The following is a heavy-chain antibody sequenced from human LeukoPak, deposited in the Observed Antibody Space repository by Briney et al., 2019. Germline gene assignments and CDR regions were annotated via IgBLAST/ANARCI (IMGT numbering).Heavy chain of an antibody. D-gene: IGHD3-3*01. Sequence: GGSLRLSCAASGFTFTDYWMSWVRQAPGKGLEWVAIIKEDGSEKYYVDSVKGRFTISRDNAEKSLYLQMNGLRADDTAVYYCAAVPETYYTLYYFNYWSQGTLVTVSS. CDR3: AAVPETYYTLYYFNY. J-gene: IGHJ4*02. CDR1: GFTFTDYW. V-gene: IGHV3-7*01. CDR2: IKEDGSEK.